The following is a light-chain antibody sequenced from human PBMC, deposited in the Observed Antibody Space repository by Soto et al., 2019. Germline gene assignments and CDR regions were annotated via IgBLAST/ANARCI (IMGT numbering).Light chain of an antibody. Sequence: DIQMTQSPSTLSASVGDRVSITCRASQSISTWLAWYQQKPGKAPKVLIYDASTLQSGVPSRFSGSGSGTEFTLTISSLQPDDFGTYYCQQYKTYSRTFGQGTRVQI. J-gene: IGKJ1*01. CDR1: QSISTW. V-gene: IGKV1-5*01. CDR3: QQYKTYSRT. CDR2: DAS.